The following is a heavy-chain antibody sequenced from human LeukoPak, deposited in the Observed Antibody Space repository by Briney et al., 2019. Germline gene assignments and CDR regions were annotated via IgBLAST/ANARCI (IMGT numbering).Heavy chain of an antibody. D-gene: IGHD6-13*01. CDR3: ARAPIAAAATGYYFDY. CDR2: IYHSGST. Sequence: NPSGTLSLTCAVSGGSISSSNWWSWVRQPPGKGLEWIGEIYHSGSTNYNPSLKSRVTISVDKSKNQFSLKLSSVTAADTAVYYCARAPIAAAATGYYFDYWGQGTLVTVSS. V-gene: IGHV4-4*02. CDR1: GGSISSSNW. J-gene: IGHJ4*02.